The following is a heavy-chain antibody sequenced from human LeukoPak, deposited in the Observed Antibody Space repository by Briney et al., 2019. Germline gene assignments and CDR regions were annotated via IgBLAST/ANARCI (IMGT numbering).Heavy chain of an antibody. CDR1: GFTFSNAW. V-gene: IGHV3-15*01. Sequence: GGSLRLSCAASGFTFSNAWMSWVRQAPGKGLEWVGRIKSKTDGGTTDYAASVKGRFTISRDNSKNTLYLQMNSLRAEDTAVYYCARGRVYYEDAFDIWGQGTMVTVSS. CDR3: ARGRVYYEDAFDI. D-gene: IGHD3-22*01. J-gene: IGHJ3*02. CDR2: IKSKTDGGTT.